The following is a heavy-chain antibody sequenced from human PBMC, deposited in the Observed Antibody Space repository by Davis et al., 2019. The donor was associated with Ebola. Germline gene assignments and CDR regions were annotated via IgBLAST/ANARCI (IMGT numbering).Heavy chain of an antibody. Sequence: PGGSLRLSCAASGFTFSSYSMNWVRQAPGKGLEWVSSISSSSSYIYYADSVKGRFTISRDKSKKTVFLQMNSLSPEDTAMYYCARDSGYRTGWFDHWGQGTLVTVS. V-gene: IGHV3-21*01. D-gene: IGHD6-13*01. CDR2: ISSSSSYI. CDR1: GFTFSSYS. CDR3: ARDSGYRTGWFDH. J-gene: IGHJ5*02.